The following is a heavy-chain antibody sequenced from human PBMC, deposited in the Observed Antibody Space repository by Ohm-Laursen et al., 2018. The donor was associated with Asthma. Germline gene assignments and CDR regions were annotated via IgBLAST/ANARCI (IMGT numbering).Heavy chain of an antibody. CDR3: AREVPDDDLWSGPFDY. CDR2: ISYDGSNK. V-gene: IGHV3-30-3*01. Sequence: SLSLSCAASGFTFSSYAMHWVRQAPGKGLEWVAVISYDGSNKYYADSVKGRFTISRDNSKNTLYLQMNSLRAEDTAVYYCAREVPDDDLWSGPFDYWGQGTLVTVSS. CDR1: GFTFSSYA. J-gene: IGHJ4*02. D-gene: IGHD3-3*01.